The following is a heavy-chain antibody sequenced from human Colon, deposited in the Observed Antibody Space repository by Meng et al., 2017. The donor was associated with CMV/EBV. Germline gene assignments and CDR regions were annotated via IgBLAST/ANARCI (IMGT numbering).Heavy chain of an antibody. J-gene: IGHJ4*02. CDR3: ARGRPNWSGVLDY. V-gene: IGHV1-18*01. CDR1: GYTFTSYG. CDR2: ISGSTGYT. Sequence: QVHLGQSGAEVKEPGASVLVSCRSSGYTFTSYGINWVRQAPGQGLEWMGWISGSTGYTNRAQKFQGRVTMTTDTSTSTAYLALTSLTSNDTAVYYCARGRPNWSGVLDYWGQGTLVTVSS. D-gene: IGHD1-1*01.